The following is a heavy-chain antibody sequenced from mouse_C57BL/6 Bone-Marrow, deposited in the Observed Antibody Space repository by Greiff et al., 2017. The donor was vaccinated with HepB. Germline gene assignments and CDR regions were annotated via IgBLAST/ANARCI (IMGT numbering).Heavy chain of an antibody. D-gene: IGHD1-1*01. CDR3: ARKIYYGSSDYAMDY. CDR1: GYSFTGYY. CDR2: INPSTGGT. V-gene: IGHV1-42*01. Sequence: VQLQQSGPELVKPGASVKISCKASGYSFTGYYMNWVKQSPEKSLEWIGEINPSTGGTTYNQKFKAKVTLTVDKSSSTAYMQLKSLTSEDSAVYYCARKIYYGSSDYAMDYWGQGTSVTVSS. J-gene: IGHJ4*01.